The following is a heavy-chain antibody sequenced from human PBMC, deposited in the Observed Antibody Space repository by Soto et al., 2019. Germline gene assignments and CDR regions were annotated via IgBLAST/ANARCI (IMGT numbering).Heavy chain of an antibody. D-gene: IGHD4-17*01. Sequence: QVQLVQSGAEVKKPGSSVKVSCKASGGTFSSYTISWVRQAPGQGLEWMGRIIPILGIANYAQKFQGRVTITADKSTSTAYMELSSLRSADTAVYYCARSDYGGKIDYWGQGTLVTVSS. V-gene: IGHV1-69*02. CDR1: GGTFSSYT. CDR2: IIPILGIA. J-gene: IGHJ4*02. CDR3: ARSDYGGKIDY.